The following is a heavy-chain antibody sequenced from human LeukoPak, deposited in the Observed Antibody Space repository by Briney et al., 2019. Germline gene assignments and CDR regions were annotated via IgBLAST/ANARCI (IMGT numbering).Heavy chain of an antibody. CDR1: GFTFSSYW. J-gene: IGHJ6*02. V-gene: IGHV3-7*03. D-gene: IGHD6-19*01. Sequence: GGSLRLSCAASGFTFSSYWMSWVRQAPGKGLEWVANIKQDGSEKYYVDSVKGRFTISRDNAKNSLYLQMNSLRAEDTAVYYCARGSIAVAGSYYGMDVWGQGTTVTVSS. CDR3: ARGSIAVAGSYYGMDV. CDR2: IKQDGSEK.